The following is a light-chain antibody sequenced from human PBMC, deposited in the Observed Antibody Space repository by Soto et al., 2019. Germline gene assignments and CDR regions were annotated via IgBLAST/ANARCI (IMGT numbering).Light chain of an antibody. CDR2: KSS. V-gene: IGKV1-5*03. CDR1: ASISSW. Sequence: DIQITQSPSTLSASVRERFTITCRASASISSWLAWYQQQPGKAPKLLIYKSSILENGVPSRFSGGGSGTEFTLTISSLQPDDFATYYCQQYGAFGQGTKVDIK. J-gene: IGKJ1*01. CDR3: QQYGA.